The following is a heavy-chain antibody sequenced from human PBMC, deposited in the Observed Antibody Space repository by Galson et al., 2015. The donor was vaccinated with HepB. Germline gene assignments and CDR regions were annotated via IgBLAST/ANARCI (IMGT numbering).Heavy chain of an antibody. Sequence: SLRLSCAASGFTFNNYAMSWVRQAPGKGLEWVSTISGGNNITSYADSVKGRFTLSRDISKNTLYLHMNSLRAEDTALYYCVKEGPTVPLNYWGQGTLVTVSS. CDR3: VKEGPTVPLNY. CDR1: GFTFNNYA. CDR2: ISGGNNIT. J-gene: IGHJ4*02. D-gene: IGHD6-6*01. V-gene: IGHV3-23*01.